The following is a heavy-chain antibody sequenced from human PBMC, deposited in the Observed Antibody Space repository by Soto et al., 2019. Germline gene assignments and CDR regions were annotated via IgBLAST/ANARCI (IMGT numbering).Heavy chain of an antibody. D-gene: IGHD4-17*01. V-gene: IGHV3-66*01. CDR3: ARDIITTVTTTDY. CDR2: IYSGGST. J-gene: IGHJ4*02. Sequence: GASVKVSCKASGYTFTSYGISWVRQAPGKGLEWVSVIYSGGSTYYADSVKGRFTISRDNSKNTLYLQMNSLRAEDTAVYYCARDIITTVTTTDYWGQGTLVTVSS. CDR1: GYTFTSYG.